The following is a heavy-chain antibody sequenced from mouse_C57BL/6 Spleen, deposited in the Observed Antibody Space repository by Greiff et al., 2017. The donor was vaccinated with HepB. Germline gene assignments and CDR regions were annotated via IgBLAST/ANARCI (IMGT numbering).Heavy chain of an antibody. CDR3: ARGTVVDAY. Sequence: EVKLVESGGGLVKPGGSLKLSCAASGFTFSDYGMHWVRQAPEKVLEWVAYISSGSSTIYYADTVKGRFTIARDNAKNTLFLQMTSLRSEDTAMYYCARGTVVDAYWGQGTLVTVSA. J-gene: IGHJ3*01. CDR1: GFTFSDYG. D-gene: IGHD1-1*01. CDR2: ISSGSSTI. V-gene: IGHV5-17*01.